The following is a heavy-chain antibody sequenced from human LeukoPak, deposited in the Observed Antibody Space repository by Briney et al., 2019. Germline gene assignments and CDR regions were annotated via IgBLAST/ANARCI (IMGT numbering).Heavy chain of an antibody. J-gene: IGHJ4*02. V-gene: IGHV4-59*08. CDR3: ASLGTYRFDY. Sequence: SETLSLTCTVSGGSISSYYWTWVRQPPGKGLEWIGYIYYNGITTYNPSLKSRVTISVDTSKNQFSLKLRSVTAADTAVDYCASLGTYRFDYWGQGTLVTVSS. CDR2: IYYNGIT. D-gene: IGHD1-26*01. CDR1: GGSISSYY.